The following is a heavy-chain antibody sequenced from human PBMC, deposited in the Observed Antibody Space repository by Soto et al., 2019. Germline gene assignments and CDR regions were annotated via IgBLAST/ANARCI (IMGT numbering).Heavy chain of an antibody. CDR3: TKDGSGWSAT. J-gene: IGHJ4*02. Sequence: EVHLVESGGNLVQPGGSLRLTCAASGFTFSKFWMGWVRQTPGRKLEWVANMSPDGSERYYLDSVRGRFTISRDNVANSLSVQINSLRTEDTGVYYCTKDGSGWSATWGQGTPVIVSS. CDR2: MSPDGSER. V-gene: IGHV3-7*04. D-gene: IGHD6-19*01. CDR1: GFTFSKFW.